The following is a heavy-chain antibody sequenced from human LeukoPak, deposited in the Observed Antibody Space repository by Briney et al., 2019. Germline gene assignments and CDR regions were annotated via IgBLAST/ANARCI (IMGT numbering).Heavy chain of an antibody. D-gene: IGHD3-22*01. CDR1: GFTFSSYS. V-gene: IGHV3-21*01. Sequence: GGSLRLSCAASGFTFSSYSMNWVRQAPGKGLEWVSSISSSSYIYYADSVKGRFTISRDNAKNSLYLQMNSLRAEDTAVYYCAREDSSGYYYVGYWGQGTLVTVSS. CDR2: ISSSSYI. CDR3: AREDSSGYYYVGY. J-gene: IGHJ4*02.